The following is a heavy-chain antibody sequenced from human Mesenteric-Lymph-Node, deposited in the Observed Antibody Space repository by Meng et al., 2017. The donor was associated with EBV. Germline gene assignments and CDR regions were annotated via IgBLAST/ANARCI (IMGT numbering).Heavy chain of an antibody. CDR1: GGVNTRTTW. D-gene: IGHD3-22*01. V-gene: IGHV4-4*02. J-gene: IGHJ4*02. CDR2: IYHSGRT. CDR3: AGASDISGYYGGLDY. Sequence: QVQRQERGPGLGKPSGTLSLPCTCSGGVNTRTTWWNWVRQPPGKGLEWIGEIYHSGRTNCKPSLQSRVTMSVDKSQNHFSLKLTSVTAADTAVYYCAGASDISGYYGGLDYWGQGILVTVSS.